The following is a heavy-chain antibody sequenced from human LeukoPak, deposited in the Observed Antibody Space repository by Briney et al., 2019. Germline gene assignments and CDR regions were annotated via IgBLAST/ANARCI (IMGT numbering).Heavy chain of an antibody. CDR2: INPDTGST. V-gene: IGHV1-46*01. Sequence: ASVKVSCKASGFIFTNYYMHWVRQAPGQGPEWMGIINPDTGSTTYAQKFQGRVAMTRDTSTRTIHMELSSLRSEDTAVYYCARGPYFDPAALFYDWGQGTLVSVFS. CDR1: GFIFTNYY. D-gene: IGHD3-22*01. CDR3: ARGPYFDPAALFYD. J-gene: IGHJ4*02.